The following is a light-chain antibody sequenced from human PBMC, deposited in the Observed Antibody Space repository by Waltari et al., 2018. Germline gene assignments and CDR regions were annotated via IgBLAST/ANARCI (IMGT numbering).Light chain of an antibody. CDR1: PTVLYTSNYKDY. Sequence: DIVMTPSPDSLSVSLGARATTNCKSSPTVLYTSNYKDYLAWYQQKPGQPPKLLISWSSTRESGVPDRFSGSGSGTDFTLTISSLQAEDVAVYYCQQYYSDPFTFGPGTKVDIK. CDR3: QQYYSDPFT. J-gene: IGKJ3*01. V-gene: IGKV4-1*01. CDR2: WSS.